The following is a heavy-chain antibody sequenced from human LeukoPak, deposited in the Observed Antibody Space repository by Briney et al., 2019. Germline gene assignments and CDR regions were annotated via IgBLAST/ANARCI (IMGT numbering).Heavy chain of an antibody. J-gene: IGHJ6*03. V-gene: IGHV3-23*01. CDR1: GFTFSSYA. Sequence: GGSLRLSCAAPGFTFSSYAMSWVRQAPGKGLEWVSAISGSGGSTYYADSVKGRFTISRDNSKNTLYLQMNSLRAEDTAVYYCAKDPLGYFYYMDVWGKGTTVTVSS. CDR3: AKDPLGYFYYMDV. D-gene: IGHD2-15*01. CDR2: ISGSGGST.